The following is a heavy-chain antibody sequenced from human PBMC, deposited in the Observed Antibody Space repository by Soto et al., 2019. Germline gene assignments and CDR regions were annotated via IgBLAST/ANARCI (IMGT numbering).Heavy chain of an antibody. Sequence: PGGSLRLSCAASGFTFSSYAMIWVRQAPGKGLDWVSAITGSGGSTYYSASVKGRFTISRENSKNTLYLQTNSLRAENTGVYYCETVVDTAIVHFDYWVQGTPVTVYS. V-gene: IGHV3-23*01. J-gene: IGHJ4*02. CDR3: ETVVDTAIVHFDY. CDR2: ITGSGGST. D-gene: IGHD5-18*01. CDR1: GFTFSSYA.